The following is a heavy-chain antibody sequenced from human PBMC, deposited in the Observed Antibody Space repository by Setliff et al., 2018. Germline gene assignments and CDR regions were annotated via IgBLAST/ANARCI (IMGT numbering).Heavy chain of an antibody. J-gene: IGHJ1*01. CDR1: GASASSHY. V-gene: IGHV4-59*02. D-gene: IGHD1-1*01. CDR2: ISYSGIT. CDR3: VREGYSEYFQD. Sequence: SETLSLTCNVSGASASSHYWDWIRQPPGKGLEWIGFISYSGITTYNVSLKSRVSISVDTSKNQLSLTPSSVTAADTAVYYCVREGYSEYFQDWGRGTLVTVSS.